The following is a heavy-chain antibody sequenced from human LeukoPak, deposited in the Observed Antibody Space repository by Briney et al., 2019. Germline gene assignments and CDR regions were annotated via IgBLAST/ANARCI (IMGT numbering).Heavy chain of an antibody. V-gene: IGHV1-8*01. CDR1: GYTFTSYD. CDR2: MNPNSGNT. Sequence: ASVKVSCKASGYTFTSYDINWVRQATGQGLEWMGWMNPNSGNTGYAQKFQGRVTMTRNTSISTAYMELSSLRSEDTAVYYCARGRTGYSSGWYSVPDYWGQGTLVTVSS. D-gene: IGHD6-19*01. CDR3: ARGRTGYSSGWYSVPDY. J-gene: IGHJ4*02.